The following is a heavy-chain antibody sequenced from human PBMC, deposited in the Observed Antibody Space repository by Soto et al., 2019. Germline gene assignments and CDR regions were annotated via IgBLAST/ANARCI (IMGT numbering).Heavy chain of an antibody. CDR3: ARERVRYFGGSATYYFDY. J-gene: IGHJ4*02. CDR1: GGSISSYY. D-gene: IGHD3-9*01. Sequence: QVQLQESGPGLVKPSETLSLTCTVSGGSISSYYWSWIRQPAGKGLEWIGRIYTSGSTNYTPSLKSRVTVSVDTSKNQFSLKLSAVTAADTAVYYCARERVRYFGGSATYYFDYWGQGTLVTVSS. V-gene: IGHV4-4*07. CDR2: IYTSGST.